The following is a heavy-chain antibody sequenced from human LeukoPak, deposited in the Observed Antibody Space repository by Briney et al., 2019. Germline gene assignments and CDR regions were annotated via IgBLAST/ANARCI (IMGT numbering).Heavy chain of an antibody. V-gene: IGHV4-34*01. CDR3: ARVPLWGGLVYDAFGI. CDR1: GGSFSGYY. J-gene: IGHJ3*02. D-gene: IGHD3-3*01. CDR2: INHSGST. Sequence: KPSETLSLTCAVYGGSFSGYYWSWIRQPPGKGLEWIGEINHSGSTNYNPSLKSRVTISVDTSKNQFSLKLSSVTAADTAVYYCARVPLWGGLVYDAFGIWGQGTMVTVSS.